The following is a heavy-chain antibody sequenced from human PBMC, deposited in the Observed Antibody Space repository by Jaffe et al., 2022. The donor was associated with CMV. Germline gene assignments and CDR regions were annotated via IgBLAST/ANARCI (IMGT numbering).Heavy chain of an antibody. J-gene: IGHJ6*02. V-gene: IGHV4-61*01. Sequence: QVQLQESGPGLVKPSETLSLTCTVSGGSVSSGSYYWNWIRQPPGKGLEWIGYIYDSGSTDYNPSLKSRVTISVDTSKNQFSLKLTSVTAADAAVYYCARAKKGGYDRGRQDYYYYYGLDVWGQGTTVTVSS. D-gene: IGHD5-12*01. CDR2: IYDSGST. CDR3: ARAKKGGYDRGRQDYYYYYGLDV. CDR1: GGSVSSGSYY.